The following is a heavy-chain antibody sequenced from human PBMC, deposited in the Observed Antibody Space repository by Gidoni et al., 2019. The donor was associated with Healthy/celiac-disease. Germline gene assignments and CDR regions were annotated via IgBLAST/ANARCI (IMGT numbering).Heavy chain of an antibody. CDR3: ARVMSHGMVATSSYFDY. J-gene: IGHJ4*02. V-gene: IGHV5-51*01. Sequence: EVQLVQSGAEVKKPGESLKISCKGSGYSFTIYWIGWVRQMPGKGLECMGIIYPGDSDTRYSPSFQGQVTISADKSISTAYLQWSSLKASDTAMYYCARVMSHGMVATSSYFDYWGQGTLVTVSS. D-gene: IGHD5-12*01. CDR2: IYPGDSDT. CDR1: GYSFTIYW.